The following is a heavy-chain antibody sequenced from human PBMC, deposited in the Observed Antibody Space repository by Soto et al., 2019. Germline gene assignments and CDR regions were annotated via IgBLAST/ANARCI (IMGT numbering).Heavy chain of an antibody. CDR1: GFICENFG. D-gene: IGHD1-26*01. V-gene: IGHV3-23*01. Sequence: GGSLRLSCAASGFICENFGLSWVRQAPGKGLEWISSISGSGFKKYYADSVKGLFTISRDNSKSTVYLELNNLSAEDTAVYHCAKNQGVELVPLATVDWFDPWVQGSVVTVSS. J-gene: IGHJ5*02. CDR3: AKNQGVELVPLATVDWFDP. CDR2: ISGSGFKK.